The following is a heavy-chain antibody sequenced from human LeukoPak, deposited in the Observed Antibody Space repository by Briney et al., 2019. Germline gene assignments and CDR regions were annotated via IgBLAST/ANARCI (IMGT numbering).Heavy chain of an antibody. J-gene: IGHJ4*02. CDR1: GFTVSSYY. V-gene: IGHV3-66*01. CDR2: IYSDGST. CDR3: ARGLLVDY. Sequence: GGSLRLSCAASGFTVSSYYMSWVRQAPGEGLEWVSVIYSDGSTYYADSMKGKFTISRDNSKNTLYLQMHSLRVEDTAVYYCARGLLVDYWGQGTLVTVSS.